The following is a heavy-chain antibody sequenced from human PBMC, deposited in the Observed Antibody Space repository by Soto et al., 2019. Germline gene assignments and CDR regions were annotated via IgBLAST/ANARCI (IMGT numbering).Heavy chain of an antibody. D-gene: IGHD3-10*01. CDR3: ARDLGSIWFGELSAFDY. J-gene: IGHJ4*02. Sequence: QVQLVQSGAEVKKPGASVKVSCKASGYTFTGYYMHWVRQAPGQGLEWMGWINPNSGGTNYEQKFQGRVTMTRDTPISTAYMELSRLRSDDTAVYYCARDLGSIWFGELSAFDYWGQGTLVTVSS. CDR2: INPNSGGT. V-gene: IGHV1-2*02. CDR1: GYTFTGYY.